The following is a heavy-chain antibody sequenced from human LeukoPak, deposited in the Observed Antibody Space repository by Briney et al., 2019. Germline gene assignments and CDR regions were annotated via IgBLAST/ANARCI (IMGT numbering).Heavy chain of an antibody. J-gene: IGHJ3*02. CDR2: IWYDGSNK. CDR3: AMLSYCSDASWYVDVFGI. CDR1: GFTFSSYG. V-gene: IGHV3-33*01. Sequence: PGRSLRLSCAASGFTFSSYGMHWVRQAPGKGLEWVAVIWYDGSNKYYADSVKGRFTISRDNSKNTLYLQMNSLRAEDTAVYYCAMLSYCSDASWYVDVFGIWGQGTMVAVSS. D-gene: IGHD2-2*01.